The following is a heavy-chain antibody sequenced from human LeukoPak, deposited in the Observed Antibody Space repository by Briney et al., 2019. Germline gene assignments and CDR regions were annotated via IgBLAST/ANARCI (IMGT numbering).Heavy chain of an antibody. D-gene: IGHD3-3*01. CDR1: GYTFTSYG. CDR3: ALNYYDFWSGYYYWFDP. Sequence: AAVKVSRKSSGYTFTSYGISWVRQAPGQGLEWMGWISAYNGNTNYAQKLQGRVTMTTDTYTRTAYMELRSLRSEDTAVYYCALNYYDFWSGYYYWFDPWGQRTLVTVSS. V-gene: IGHV1-18*01. CDR2: ISAYNGNT. J-gene: IGHJ5*02.